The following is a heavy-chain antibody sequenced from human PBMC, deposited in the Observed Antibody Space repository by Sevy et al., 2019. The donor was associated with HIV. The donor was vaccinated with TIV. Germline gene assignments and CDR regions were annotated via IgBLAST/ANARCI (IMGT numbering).Heavy chain of an antibody. Sequence: SETLSLTCTVSGDSISSGGYYWSWIRQHPGKGLEWIGYIYYSGSTYYNPSLKSRVTISVDTSKNQFSLKLSSVTAADTAVYYCARDSDSSGYSHPWGQGTLVTVSS. CDR3: ARDSDSSGYSHP. CDR1: GDSISSGGYY. J-gene: IGHJ5*02. CDR2: IYYSGST. D-gene: IGHD3-22*01. V-gene: IGHV4-31*03.